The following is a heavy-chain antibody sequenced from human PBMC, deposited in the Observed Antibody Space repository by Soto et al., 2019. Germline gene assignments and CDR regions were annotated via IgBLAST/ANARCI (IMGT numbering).Heavy chain of an antibody. CDR2: IYYSGST. CDR3: ARAPPSLRYFDWLSYYFDY. CDR1: GGSISSGDYY. V-gene: IGHV4-30-4*01. Sequence: PSETLPLTCTVSGGSISSGDYYWSWIRQPPGKGLEWIGYIYYSGSTYYNPSLKSRVTISVDTSKNQFSLKLSSVTAADTAVYYCARAPPSLRYFDWLSYYFDYWGQGTLVTVSS. J-gene: IGHJ4*02. D-gene: IGHD3-9*01.